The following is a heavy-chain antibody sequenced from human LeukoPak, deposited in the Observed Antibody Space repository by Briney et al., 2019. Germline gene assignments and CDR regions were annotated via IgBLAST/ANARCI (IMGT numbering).Heavy chain of an antibody. Sequence: ASVKVSCKASGGTFSSYAISWVRQAPGQGLEWMGRINPNSAGTNYAPKFPARVTMTKDTSINTAYMDLSRLISDDTAVYYCARGRNSVYYFNVVAPAYFDYWGQGTLVTVSS. V-gene: IGHV1-2*06. CDR1: GGTFSSYA. J-gene: IGHJ4*02. CDR3: ARGRNSVYYFNVVAPAYFDY. D-gene: IGHD3-22*01. CDR2: INPNSAGT.